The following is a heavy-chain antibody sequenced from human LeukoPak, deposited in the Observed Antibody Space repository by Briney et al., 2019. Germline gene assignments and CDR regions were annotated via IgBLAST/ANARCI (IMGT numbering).Heavy chain of an antibody. J-gene: IGHJ4*02. CDR2: ISSSSSTI. D-gene: IGHD3-16*02. CDR1: GFTFSSYS. V-gene: IGHV3-48*04. Sequence: GGSLRLSCAASGFTFSSYSMNWVRQAPGKGLEWVSYISSSSSTIYYADSVKGRFTISRDNAKNSLYLQMNSLRAEDTAVYYCARSLITFGGAIPTDYWGQGTLVTVSS. CDR3: ARSLITFGGAIPTDY.